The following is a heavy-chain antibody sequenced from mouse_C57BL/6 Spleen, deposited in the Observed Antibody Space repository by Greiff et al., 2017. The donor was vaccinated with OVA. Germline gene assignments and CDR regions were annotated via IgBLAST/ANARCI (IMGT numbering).Heavy chain of an antibody. D-gene: IGHD4-1*01. CDR2: ISSGGSYT. V-gene: IGHV5-6*02. Sequence: DVKLVESGGDLVKPGGSLKLSCAASGFTFSSYGMSWVRQTPDKRLEWVATISSGGSYTYYPDSVKGRFTISRDNAKNTLYLQMSSLKSEDTAMYYCARGKLGRDWYFDVWGTGTTVTVSS. J-gene: IGHJ1*03. CDR3: ARGKLGRDWYFDV. CDR1: GFTFSSYG.